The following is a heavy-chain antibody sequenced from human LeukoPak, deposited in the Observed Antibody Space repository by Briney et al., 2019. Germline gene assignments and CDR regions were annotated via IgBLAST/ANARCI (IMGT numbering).Heavy chain of an antibody. D-gene: IGHD6-19*01. CDR1: GFTFSSYG. J-gene: IGHJ4*02. V-gene: IGHV3-30*18. CDR3: AKDGDSGWYRMGFDY. CDR2: ISYDGSNK. Sequence: GRSLRLSCAASGFTFSSYGMHWVRQAPGEGLEWVAVISYDGSNKYYADSVKGRFTISRDNSKNTLYLQMNSLRAEDTAVYYCAKDGDSGWYRMGFDYWGQGTLVTVSS.